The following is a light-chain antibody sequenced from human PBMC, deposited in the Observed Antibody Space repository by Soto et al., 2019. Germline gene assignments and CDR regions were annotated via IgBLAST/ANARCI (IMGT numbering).Light chain of an antibody. CDR2: DVS. CDR1: SSDVGGYNY. J-gene: IGLJ2*01. CDR3: CSYAGSYTPV. V-gene: IGLV2-11*01. Sequence: QSALTQPRSVSGSPGQSVTISCTGTSSDVGGYNYVSWYQQHPGKAPKLMIYDVSKRPSGVPDRFSGSKSGNTASLTISGLQAEDEADYYCCSYAGSYTPVFVGGTKLTVL.